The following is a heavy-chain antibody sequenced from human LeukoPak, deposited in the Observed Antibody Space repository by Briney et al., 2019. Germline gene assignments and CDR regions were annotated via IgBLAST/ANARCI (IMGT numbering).Heavy chain of an antibody. V-gene: IGHV3-11*01. Sequence: PGGSLRLSCAASGFTLRDYYMSWIRQAPGKGLEWVSYISNSGSSMYYADAVKGRFTISRDNAKNSLYLQMSSLRAEDTAEYYCVRGHLWYDYWGQGTLVTVSS. D-gene: IGHD6-13*01. CDR1: GFTLRDYY. CDR3: VRGHLWYDY. CDR2: ISNSGSSM. J-gene: IGHJ4*02.